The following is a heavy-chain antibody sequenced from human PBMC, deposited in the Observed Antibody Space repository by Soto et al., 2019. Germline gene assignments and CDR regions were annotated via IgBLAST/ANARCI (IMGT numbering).Heavy chain of an antibody. CDR2: ISGSGGST. Sequence: GGSLRLSCAASGFTFSSYAMSWVRQAPGKGLEWVSAISGSGGSTYYADSVKGRFTISRGNSKNTLYLQMNSLRAEDTAVYYCAKDTGNARYYDFWSGYYPNWGQGTLVTVSS. J-gene: IGHJ4*02. D-gene: IGHD3-3*01. CDR3: AKDTGNARYYDFWSGYYPN. V-gene: IGHV3-23*01. CDR1: GFTFSSYA.